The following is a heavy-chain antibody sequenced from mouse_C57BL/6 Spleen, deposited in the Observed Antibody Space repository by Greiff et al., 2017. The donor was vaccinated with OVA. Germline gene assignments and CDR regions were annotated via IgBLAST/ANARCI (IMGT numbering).Heavy chain of an antibody. CDR2: IWSGGST. CDR3: ARNRDGSSYWFAY. J-gene: IGHJ3*01. CDR1: GFSLTSYG. D-gene: IGHD1-1*01. V-gene: IGHV2-2*01. Sequence: VQLQQSGPGLVQPSQSLSITCTVSGFSLTSYGVHWVRQSPGKGLEWLGVIWSGGSTDYNAAFISRLSISKDNSKSQVFFKMNSLQADDTAIYYCARNRDGSSYWFAYWGQGTLVTVSA.